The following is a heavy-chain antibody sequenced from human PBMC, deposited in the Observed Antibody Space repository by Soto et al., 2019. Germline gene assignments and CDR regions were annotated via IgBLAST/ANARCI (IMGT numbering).Heavy chain of an antibody. CDR1: GFTFSNYA. CDR3: AKPPMGVLRALDY. Sequence: EVHILQSGGGLEQPGGSLRLSCAASGFTFSNYAMSWIRQAPGKGLEWVSTIRETGNTYYADSVRGRFATSRDNSENTLSLQMSSMRDEETAVYYCAKPPMGVLRALDYWGQGTLVNVSS. CDR2: IRETGNT. V-gene: IGHV3-23*01. D-gene: IGHD1-26*01. J-gene: IGHJ4*02.